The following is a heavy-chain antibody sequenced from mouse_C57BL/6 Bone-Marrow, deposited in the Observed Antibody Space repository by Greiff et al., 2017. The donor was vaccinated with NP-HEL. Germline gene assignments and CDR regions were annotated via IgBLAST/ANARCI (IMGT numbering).Heavy chain of an antibody. V-gene: IGHV2-9-1*01. D-gene: IGHD2-5*01. CDR3: ARNPSYYSNYVGICDY. CDR1: GFSLTSYA. CDR2: IWTGGGT. Sequence: VNLVESGPGLVAPSQSLSITCTVSGFSLTSYAISWVRQPPGKGLEWLGVIWTGGGTNYNSALNSRLSISKDNSKSQVFLKMNSLQTDDTARYYCARNPSYYSNYVGICDYWGQGTTLTVSS. J-gene: IGHJ2*01.